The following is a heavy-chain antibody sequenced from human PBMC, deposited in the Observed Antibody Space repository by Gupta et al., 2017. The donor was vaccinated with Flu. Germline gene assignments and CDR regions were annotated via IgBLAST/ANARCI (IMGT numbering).Heavy chain of an antibody. CDR2: IKQDGSET. D-gene: IGHD4-23*01. CDR1: GLIFSSHW. CDR3: ARDGNVYAGDFLDY. J-gene: IGHJ4*02. V-gene: IGHV3-7*01. Sequence: EVQLVEYGGGLVQPGGSLRLSWAASGLIFSSHWMSWVRQAPGKGREWVANIKQDGSETYYVDSVKGRFTISRDNAKNSLFLQMNSLRVEDTAVYYCARDGNVYAGDFLDYWGQGTLVTVSS.